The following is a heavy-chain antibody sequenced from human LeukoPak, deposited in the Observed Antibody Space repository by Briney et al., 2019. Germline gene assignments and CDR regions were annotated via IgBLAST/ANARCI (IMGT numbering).Heavy chain of an antibody. CDR1: GGSFSGYY. CDR2: ISHSGST. CDR3: ARELWFGELGY. J-gene: IGHJ4*02. V-gene: IGHV4-34*01. Sequence: SETLSLTCAVYGGSFSGYYWSWIRQPPGKGLEWIGEISHSGSTNYNPSLKSRVTISVDTSKNQFSLKLSSVTAADTAVYYCARELWFGELGYWGQGTLVTVSS. D-gene: IGHD3-10*01.